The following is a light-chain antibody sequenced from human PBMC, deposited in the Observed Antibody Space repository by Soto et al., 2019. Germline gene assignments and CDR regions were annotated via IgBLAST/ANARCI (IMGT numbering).Light chain of an antibody. J-gene: IGLJ7*01. CDR2: EGS. CDR3: CSYAGSSTYAV. Sequence: QSALTQPASVSGSPGQSITISCTGTSSDVGSYNLVSWYQQHPGKAPNLMIYEGSKRPSGVSNRFSGSKSGNTASLTISGLQAEDEADYYWCSYAGSSTYAVLGGGTQLTVL. CDR1: SSDVGSYNL. V-gene: IGLV2-23*01.